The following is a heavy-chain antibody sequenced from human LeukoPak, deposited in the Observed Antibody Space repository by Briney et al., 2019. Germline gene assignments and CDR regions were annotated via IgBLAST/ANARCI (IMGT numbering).Heavy chain of an antibody. CDR2: IHTSGNT. Sequence: SETLSLTCTVSGGSISSGSHYWGWIRQAAGKGLEWIGRIHTSGNTNYNPSVKSRVTISVDTSKNQFSLKLNSVTAADTAVYYCARDRWSPFDYWGQGTLVTVSS. V-gene: IGHV4-61*02. CDR3: ARDRWSPFDY. D-gene: IGHD1-1*01. J-gene: IGHJ4*02. CDR1: GGSISSGSHY.